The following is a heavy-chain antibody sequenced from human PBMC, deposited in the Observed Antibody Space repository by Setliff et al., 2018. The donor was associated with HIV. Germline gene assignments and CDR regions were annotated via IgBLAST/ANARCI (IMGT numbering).Heavy chain of an antibody. CDR3: ARILVAAAGTGFDP. V-gene: IGHV4-38-2*01. CDR2: IPHNGGT. CDR1: GYSIGSGSF. D-gene: IGHD6-13*01. J-gene: IGHJ5*02. Sequence: SETLSLTCAVSGYSIGSGSFWGWIRQPPGKGLEWIATIPHNGGTYYNPSLKSRVIISIDKSKNKFSLKVSSVTAADTAVYYCARILVAAAGTGFDPWGQGILVTVSS.